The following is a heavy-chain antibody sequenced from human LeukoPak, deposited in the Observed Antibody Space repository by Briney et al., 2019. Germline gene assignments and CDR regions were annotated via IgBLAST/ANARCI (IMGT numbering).Heavy chain of an antibody. V-gene: IGHV4-31*03. D-gene: IGHD2-2*02. CDR1: GGSISSGGYY. Sequence: PSETLSLTCTVSGGSISSGGYYWSWIRQHPGKGLEWIGYIYYSGSTYYNPSLKSRVTISVDTSKNQFSLKLSSVTAADTAVYYCARAIGYCSSTSCCTYDYWGQGTLVTVSS. CDR3: ARAIGYCSSTSCCTYDY. CDR2: IYYSGST. J-gene: IGHJ4*02.